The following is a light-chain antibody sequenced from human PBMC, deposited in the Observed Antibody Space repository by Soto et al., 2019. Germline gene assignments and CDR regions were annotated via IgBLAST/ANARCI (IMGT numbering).Light chain of an antibody. CDR2: GAS. CDR3: QQYNGWPWT. CDR1: QSVSST. J-gene: IGKJ1*01. V-gene: IGKV3-15*01. Sequence: EIVLTQSPGTLSLSPGERATLSCRASQSVSSTLAWYQQKPGQAPRLLMYGASTRATDIPARFSGSGSGTEFTLTITGLQSEDFAVYYCQQYNGWPWTFGLGTKVDIK.